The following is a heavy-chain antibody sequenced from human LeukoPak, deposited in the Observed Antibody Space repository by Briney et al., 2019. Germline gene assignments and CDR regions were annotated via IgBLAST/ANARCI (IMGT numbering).Heavy chain of an antibody. CDR1: SGSISSSNCY. CDR2: IYYSGST. D-gene: IGHD6-6*01. V-gene: IGHV4-39*07. J-gene: IGHJ4*02. CDR3: ARVSSIAVRYFDY. Sequence: SETLSLTCTVSSGSISSSNCYWGWIRQPPGKGLEWIGSIYYSGSTYYNPSLKSRVTISVDTSKHQFSLKLSSVTAADTAVYYCARVSSIAVRYFDYWGQGTLVTVSS.